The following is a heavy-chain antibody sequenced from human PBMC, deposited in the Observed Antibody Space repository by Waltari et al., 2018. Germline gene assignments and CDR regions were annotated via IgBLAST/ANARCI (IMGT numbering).Heavy chain of an antibody. D-gene: IGHD3-10*01. CDR3: ARGSVRRPIHGDYMDV. Sequence: QVQLQESGPGLVKPSETLSLTCTVSGDPISPYYWSWIRQPPGQGLELIGYSYYSGTTNYSPSLKSRVTISIDTSRNEISRSLSSVTAADTAVYYCARGSVRRPIHGDYMDVWGKGTTVTVSS. J-gene: IGHJ6*03. V-gene: IGHV4-59*01. CDR2: SYYSGTT. CDR1: GDPISPYY.